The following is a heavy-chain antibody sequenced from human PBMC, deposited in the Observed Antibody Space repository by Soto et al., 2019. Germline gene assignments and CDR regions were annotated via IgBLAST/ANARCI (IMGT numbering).Heavy chain of an antibody. V-gene: IGHV1-2*02. CDR3: ARDHDPYNQFSGQHFFDP. CDR2: IDPSSGGT. CDR1: GYTFTGYY. J-gene: IGHJ5*02. Sequence: ASVKVSCKASGYTFTGYYLHWVRQAPGQGLESMGWIDPSSGGTNYAQKFRGRVTMTRDTSTSTAYMELSRLGPDDTAVYYCARDHDPYNQFSGQHFFDPWGQGTLVTVSS. D-gene: IGHD2-15*01.